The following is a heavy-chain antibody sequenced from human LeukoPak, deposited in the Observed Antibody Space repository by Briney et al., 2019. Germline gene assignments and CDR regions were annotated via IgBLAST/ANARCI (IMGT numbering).Heavy chain of an antibody. CDR3: ARATMIVMDY. CDR2: INHSGST. Sequence: SETLSLTCAVYGGSFSGYYWSWIRQPPGKGLEWIGEINHSGSTNYNPSLKSRVTISVDTSKNQFSLKLSSVTAADTAVYYCARATMIVMDYWGQGTLVTVSS. J-gene: IGHJ4*02. D-gene: IGHD3-22*01. CDR1: GGSFSGYY. V-gene: IGHV4-34*01.